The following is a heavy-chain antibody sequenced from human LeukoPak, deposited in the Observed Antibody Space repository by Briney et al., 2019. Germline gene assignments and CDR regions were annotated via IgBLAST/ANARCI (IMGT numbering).Heavy chain of an antibody. CDR3: ARGYSSGWYPGGDAFDI. J-gene: IGHJ3*02. V-gene: IGHV3-30*03. CDR1: GFTFSSYG. Sequence: QTGGSLRLSCAASGFTFSSYGMHWVRQAPGKGLEWVAVISYDGSNKYSVDSVKGRFTISRDNSKNTLYLQMNSLRAEDTAVYYCARGYSSGWYPGGDAFDIWGQGTMVTVSS. D-gene: IGHD6-19*01. CDR2: ISYDGSNK.